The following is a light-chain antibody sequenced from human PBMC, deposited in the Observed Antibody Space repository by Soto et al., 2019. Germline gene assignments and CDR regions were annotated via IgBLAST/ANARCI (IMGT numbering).Light chain of an antibody. J-gene: IGKJ5*01. CDR1: QSVGSN. CDR2: GAS. V-gene: IGKV3-15*01. Sequence: EIVLTQSPGTLSLSPGERATLYCRASQSVGSNYLAWYQQKPGQAPRLLIYGASTRATGIPARFSGGGSGTEFTLTISSLQSEDFAVYYCQQYHSWPPITFGQGTRLEIK. CDR3: QQYHSWPPIT.